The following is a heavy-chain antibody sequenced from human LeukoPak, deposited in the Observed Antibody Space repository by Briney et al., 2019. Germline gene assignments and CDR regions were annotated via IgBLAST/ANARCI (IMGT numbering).Heavy chain of an antibody. J-gene: IGHJ4*02. CDR1: GFTFSSYG. D-gene: IGHD5/OR15-5a*01. CDR2: IRYDGSNK. CDR3: VCAFSVFDY. V-gene: IGHV3-30*02. Sequence: GGSLRLSCAASGFTFSSYGMHWDRQAPGRGLEWVAFIRYDGSNKYYADSVKGRFTISRDNSKNTLYLQMNSLRAEDTAVYYCVCAFSVFDYWGQGTLVTVSS.